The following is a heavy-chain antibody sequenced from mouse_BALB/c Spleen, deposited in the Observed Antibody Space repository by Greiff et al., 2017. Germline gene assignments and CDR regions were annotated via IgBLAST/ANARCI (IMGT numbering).Heavy chain of an antibody. CDR2: IHYSGST. CDR3: VSITTVVAHFDY. Sequence: DVKLVESGPDLVKPSQSLSLTCTVTGYSITSGYSWHWIRQFPGNKLEWMGYIHYSGSTNYNPSLKSRISITRDTSKNQFFLQLNSVTTEDTATYYCVSITTVVAHFDYWGQGTTLTVSS. D-gene: IGHD1-1*01. J-gene: IGHJ2*01. V-gene: IGHV3-1*02. CDR1: GYSITSGYS.